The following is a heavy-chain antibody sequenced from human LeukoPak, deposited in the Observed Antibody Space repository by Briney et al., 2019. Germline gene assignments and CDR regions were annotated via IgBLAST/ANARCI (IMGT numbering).Heavy chain of an antibody. J-gene: IGHJ4*02. CDR2: IIPLSGTT. CDR3: ARPRSSNWDVFDY. Sequence: ASVKVSCKASGGTFSSHAINWVRQAPGQGLEWMGSIIPLSGTTNYAQEFQGRVTVSADMSSSTAYMDLSSLRSDDTAVYYCARPRSSNWDVFDYWGQGTLVTVSS. D-gene: IGHD2-2*01. CDR1: GGTFSSHA. V-gene: IGHV1-69*06.